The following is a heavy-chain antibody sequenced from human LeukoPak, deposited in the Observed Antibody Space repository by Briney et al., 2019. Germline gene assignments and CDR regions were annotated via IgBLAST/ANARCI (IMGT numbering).Heavy chain of an antibody. CDR2: IIPIFGTA. D-gene: IGHD3-22*01. CDR3: ARRAYYYDSSGYHHNWFDP. CDR1: GGTFSSYA. V-gene: IGHV1-69*05. Sequence: SVKVSCKASGGTFSSYAISWVRQAPGQGLEWMGRIIPIFGTANYAQKFQGRVTITTDESTSTAYMEPSSLRSEDTAVYYCARRAYYYDSSGYHHNWFDPWGQGTLVTVSS. J-gene: IGHJ5*02.